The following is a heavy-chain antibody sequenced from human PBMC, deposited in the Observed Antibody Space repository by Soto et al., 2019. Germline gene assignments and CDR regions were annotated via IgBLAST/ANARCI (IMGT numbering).Heavy chain of an antibody. V-gene: IGHV3-30-3*01. J-gene: IGHJ4*02. CDR2: ISYDGSNK. Sequence: QVQLVESGGGVVQPGRSLRLSCAASGFTFSSYAMHWVRQAPGKGLEWVAVISYDGSNKYYADSVKGRFTISRDNSKNTLFLEMNSRRAEDTGVYYCARGAAAVPIDYWGQGTLVIVSS. D-gene: IGHD6-13*01. CDR1: GFTFSSYA. CDR3: ARGAAAVPIDY.